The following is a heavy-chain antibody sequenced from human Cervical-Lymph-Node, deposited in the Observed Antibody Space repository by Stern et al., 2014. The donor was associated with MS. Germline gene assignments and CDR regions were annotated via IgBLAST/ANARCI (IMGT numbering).Heavy chain of an antibody. Sequence: EVQLVESGGGLVQPGRSLRLSCAASGFTFDGYAMHSVRQAPGKGLECVSGISWNSGSIGYADSVKGRFTISRDNAKNSLYLQMNSLRAEDTALYYCAKATTVVTPIDYWGQGTLVTVSS. CDR1: GFTFDGYA. CDR3: AKATTVVTPIDY. CDR2: ISWNSGSI. V-gene: IGHV3-9*01. D-gene: IGHD4-23*01. J-gene: IGHJ4*02.